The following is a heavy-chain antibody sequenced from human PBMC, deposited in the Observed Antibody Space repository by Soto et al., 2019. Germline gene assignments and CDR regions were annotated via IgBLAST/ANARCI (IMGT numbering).Heavy chain of an antibody. Sequence: GESLKISCKGSGYNFATDWIGWVRQMPGKGLECMGIICPADSDTRYSPSFQGQVTISADKSISTAYLQWSSLKASDTAMYYCARYWHSYSLNYYRGMDVWGQGTTVTVSS. V-gene: IGHV5-51*01. CDR2: ICPADSDT. CDR1: GYNFATDW. J-gene: IGHJ6*02. D-gene: IGHD5-18*01. CDR3: ARYWHSYSLNYYRGMDV.